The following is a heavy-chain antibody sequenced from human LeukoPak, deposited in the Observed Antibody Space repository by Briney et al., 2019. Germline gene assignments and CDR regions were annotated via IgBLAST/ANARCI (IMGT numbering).Heavy chain of an antibody. Sequence: SETLSLTCTVSGGSISSYYWSWIRQPPGKGLEWIGYIYDSGSTNYNPSLKSRVTISVDTSKNQFTLKLRSVSAADTAVYYCARAPAENHSRFDYWGQGTLVTVFS. J-gene: IGHJ4*02. D-gene: IGHD2/OR15-2a*01. CDR1: GGSISSYY. CDR2: IYDSGST. V-gene: IGHV4-59*01. CDR3: ARAPAENHSRFDY.